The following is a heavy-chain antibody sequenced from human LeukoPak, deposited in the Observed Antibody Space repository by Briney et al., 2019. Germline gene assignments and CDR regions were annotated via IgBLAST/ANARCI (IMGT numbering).Heavy chain of an antibody. CDR3: AKDPDIVVVVAASFDY. Sequence: PGGPLRLSCAASGFTFSSYAMSWVRQAPGKGLEWVSAISGSGGSTYYADSVKGRFTISRDNSKNTLYLQMNSLRAEDTAVYYCAKDPDIVVVVAASFDYWGQGTLVTVSS. CDR2: ISGSGGST. D-gene: IGHD2-15*01. J-gene: IGHJ4*02. V-gene: IGHV3-23*01. CDR1: GFTFSSYA.